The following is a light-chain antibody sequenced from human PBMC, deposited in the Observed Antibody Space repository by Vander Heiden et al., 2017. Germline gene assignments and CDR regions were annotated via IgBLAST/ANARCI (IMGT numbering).Light chain of an antibody. CDR2: GAS. Sequence: EIVLTQSPGTLSLSPGERAPLSCRASQSVSGSYVAWYQQKGGQPPRLLILGASTRATGIPDRFSGSGSGTDFTLTISRLEPEDFAVFYCQQYGSSPLTFGGGTKVEMK. CDR1: QSVSGSY. V-gene: IGKV3-20*01. CDR3: QQYGSSPLT. J-gene: IGKJ4*01.